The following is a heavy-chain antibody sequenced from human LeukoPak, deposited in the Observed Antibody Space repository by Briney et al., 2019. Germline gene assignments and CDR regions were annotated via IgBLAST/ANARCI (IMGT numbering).Heavy chain of an antibody. D-gene: IGHD5-12*01. CDR1: GFTVSSNY. CDR3: ARGGYSFDY. V-gene: IGHV3-7*01. CDR2: LHPDGSER. J-gene: IGHJ4*02. Sequence: GGSPRLSCAASGFTVSSNYMSWVRQAPGKGLEWVARLHPDGSERNYVGSVEGRFTVSGDNAKSSLYLQMNSLRVEDTAVYYCARGGYSFDYLGQGTLVTVSS.